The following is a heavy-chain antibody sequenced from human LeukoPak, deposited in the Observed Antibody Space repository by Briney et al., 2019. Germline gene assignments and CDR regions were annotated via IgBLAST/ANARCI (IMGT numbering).Heavy chain of an antibody. V-gene: IGHV1-46*01. CDR1: GYTFTTYY. CDR2: INPSGGST. D-gene: IGHD4-17*01. J-gene: IGHJ6*02. Sequence: ASVKVSCKASGYTFTTYYMHWLRQAPGQGLEWMGIINPSGGSTRYTQKFQGRVTMTRDTSTSTVYMELSSLRSEDTAVYYCARDSFMTTVTPSSMDVWGQGTTVTVSS. CDR3: ARDSFMTTVTPSSMDV.